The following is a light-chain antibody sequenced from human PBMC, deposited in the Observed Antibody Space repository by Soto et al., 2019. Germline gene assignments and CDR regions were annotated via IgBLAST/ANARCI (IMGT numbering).Light chain of an antibody. Sequence: QSVLTQPASVSGSPGQSITISCTGTSSDVGAYNFVSWYQQHPGKAPKLIISEVSDRPSGISPRFTGSKSGNVASLTISGLQTEDEADYFCSSFTTTSTLVFGGGTKLTVL. V-gene: IGLV2-14*01. CDR1: SSDVGAYNF. J-gene: IGLJ2*01. CDR3: SSFTTTSTLV. CDR2: EVS.